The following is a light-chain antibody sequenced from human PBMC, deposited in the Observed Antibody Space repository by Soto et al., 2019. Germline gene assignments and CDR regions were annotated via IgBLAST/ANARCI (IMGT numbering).Light chain of an antibody. CDR1: ISDVGGYNY. CDR2: EVT. Sequence: QSALTQPASVSGSPGQSITISCTGTISDVGGYNYVSWYQQHPGKAPKLMVYEVTKRPSGVSNRFSGSKSGNTASLTISGLQAEDEADYYCGSYASSSTLVVFGGGTKLTVL. J-gene: IGLJ2*01. CDR3: GSYASSSTLVV. V-gene: IGLV2-14*01.